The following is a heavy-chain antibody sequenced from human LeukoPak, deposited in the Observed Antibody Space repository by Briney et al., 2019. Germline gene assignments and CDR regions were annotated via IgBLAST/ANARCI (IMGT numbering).Heavy chain of an antibody. CDR3: ARVQAYGGKGYFDY. CDR2: IYYSGST. V-gene: IGHV4-59*12. CDR1: GGSISSYY. Sequence: SETLSLTCTVSGGSISSYYWSWIRQPPGKGLEWTGYIYYSGSTNYNPSLKSRVTISVDTSKNQFSLKLSSVTAADTAVYYCARVQAYGGKGYFDYWGQGTLVTVSS. J-gene: IGHJ4*02. D-gene: IGHD4-23*01.